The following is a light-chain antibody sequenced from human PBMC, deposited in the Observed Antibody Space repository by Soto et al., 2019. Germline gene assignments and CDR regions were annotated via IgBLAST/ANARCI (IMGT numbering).Light chain of an antibody. V-gene: IGLV2-18*02. CDR2: DVS. J-gene: IGLJ1*01. Sequence: QSVLTQPPSVSGSPGQSVTISCTGTSSDVGNYNRVSWYQQPPGTAPKVMIYDVSNRPSGVPDRFSGSKSGNTASLTISGLQAEDEADYYCSSYTSSSTYVFGTGTKVTVL. CDR3: SSYTSSSTYV. CDR1: SSDVGNYNR.